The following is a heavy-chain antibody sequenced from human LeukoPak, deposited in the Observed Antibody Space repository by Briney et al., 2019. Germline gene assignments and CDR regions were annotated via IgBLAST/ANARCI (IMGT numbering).Heavy chain of an antibody. Sequence: GGSLRLSCAASGFTFRSYSMNWVRQAPGKRREWLSSITSSGSHMYYADSVKGRFTISRDNAKSSLYLQMNSLSAEDTAVYYCVRITSVTGGDCWGQGTRLTVSS. CDR1: GFTFRSYS. CDR3: VRITSVTGGDC. CDR2: ITSSGSHM. J-gene: IGHJ4*02. D-gene: IGHD1-1*01. V-gene: IGHV3-21*01.